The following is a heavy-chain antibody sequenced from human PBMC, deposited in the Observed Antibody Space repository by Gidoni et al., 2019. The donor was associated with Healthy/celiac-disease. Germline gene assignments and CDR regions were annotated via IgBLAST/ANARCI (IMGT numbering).Heavy chain of an antibody. CDR1: GGAISSNSYY. CDR2: IYYGGST. Sequence: QLQLQGSDPGLGKPSETLSLTATVTGGAISSNSYYWGWLRQPPGKGLGWIGIIYYGGSTYYNPSLKSRFTISVATSKNQFSLRLSSGAAADTAVYYCARHSVPAGAANNWFDPWGQGTLVTVSS. D-gene: IGHD6-25*01. CDR3: ARHSVPAGAANNWFDP. V-gene: IGHV4-39*01. J-gene: IGHJ5*02.